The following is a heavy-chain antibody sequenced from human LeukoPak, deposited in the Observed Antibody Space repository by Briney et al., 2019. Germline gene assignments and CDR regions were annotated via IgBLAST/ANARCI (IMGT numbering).Heavy chain of an antibody. CDR2: IIPIFGTA. D-gene: IGHD3-22*01. CDR3: AREGNYYDSSGYYGGVDY. Sequence: GASVKVSCKASRGTFSSYAVSWVRQAPGQGLEWMGRIIPIFGTANYAQKFQGRVTISTDESTSTAYMEVSSLRSEDTAVYYCAREGNYYDSSGYYGGVDYWGQGTLVTVSS. CDR1: RGTFSSYA. V-gene: IGHV1-69*05. J-gene: IGHJ4*02.